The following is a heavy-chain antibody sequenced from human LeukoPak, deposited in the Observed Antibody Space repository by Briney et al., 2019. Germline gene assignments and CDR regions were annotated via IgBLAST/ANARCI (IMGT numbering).Heavy chain of an antibody. Sequence: GGSLRLSCAASGFTFSSYWMHWVRQAPGKGLVWVSRINSDGSSTSYADSVKGRFTISRDNAKNTLYLQMNSLRAEDTAVYYCTREVSGSLYFDYWGRGTLVTVSS. V-gene: IGHV3-74*01. CDR1: GFTFSSYW. D-gene: IGHD1-26*01. CDR3: TREVSGSLYFDY. J-gene: IGHJ4*02. CDR2: INSDGSST.